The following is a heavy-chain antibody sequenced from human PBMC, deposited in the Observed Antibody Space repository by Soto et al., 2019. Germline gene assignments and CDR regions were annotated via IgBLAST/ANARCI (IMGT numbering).Heavy chain of an antibody. CDR1: GGSISSGGYY. Sequence: SETLSLTCTVSGGSISSGGYYWSWIRQHPGKGLEWIGYIYYSGSTCYHPSLKSRVTISVDTSKNQFSLKLSSVTAADTAVYYCARKIAAAGRWYYFDYWGQGTLVTVSS. CDR2: IYYSGST. D-gene: IGHD6-13*01. J-gene: IGHJ4*02. CDR3: ARKIAAAGRWYYFDY. V-gene: IGHV4-31*03.